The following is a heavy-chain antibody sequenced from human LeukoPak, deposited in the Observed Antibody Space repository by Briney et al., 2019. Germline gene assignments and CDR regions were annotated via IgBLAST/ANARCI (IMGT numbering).Heavy chain of an antibody. CDR1: GFTFSSYG. Sequence: GGSLRLSCAASGFTFSSYGMHWVRQAPGKGLEWVAVMSYDGSNKYYADSVKGRFTISRDNSKNTLYLQMNSLRAEDTAVYYCAKDSSAGYFDYWGQGTLVTVSS. CDR3: AKDSSAGYFDY. J-gene: IGHJ4*02. V-gene: IGHV3-30*18. D-gene: IGHD6-19*01. CDR2: MSYDGSNK.